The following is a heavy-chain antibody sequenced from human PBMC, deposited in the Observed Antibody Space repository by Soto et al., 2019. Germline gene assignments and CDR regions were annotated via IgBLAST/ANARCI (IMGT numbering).Heavy chain of an antibody. D-gene: IGHD2-21*02. CDR1: GFTFSNYE. Sequence: PGVSLRLSCAASGFTFSNYEMNWVRQSPGKGLEWLSYISTSGSIIKYADSVKGRFTISRDNAKTSLSLQMNSLRAEDTAVYYCASGSRGDWSRGGYFVYWSQAILVTLSS. CDR3: ASGSRGDWSRGGYFVY. CDR2: ISTSGSII. J-gene: IGHJ4*02. V-gene: IGHV3-48*03.